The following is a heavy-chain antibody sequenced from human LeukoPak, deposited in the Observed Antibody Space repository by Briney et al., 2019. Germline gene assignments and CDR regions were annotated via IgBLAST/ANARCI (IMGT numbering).Heavy chain of an antibody. CDR3: ARVALFGVVIPWFDP. D-gene: IGHD3-3*01. J-gene: IGHJ5*02. Sequence: PSETLSLTCAVYGGSFSGYYWSWIRQPPGKGLEWIGEINHSGSTNYNPSLKSRVTISVDTSKNQFSLKLSSVTAADTAVYYCARVALFGVVIPWFDPWGQGTLVTVSS. CDR1: GGSFSGYY. V-gene: IGHV4-34*01. CDR2: INHSGST.